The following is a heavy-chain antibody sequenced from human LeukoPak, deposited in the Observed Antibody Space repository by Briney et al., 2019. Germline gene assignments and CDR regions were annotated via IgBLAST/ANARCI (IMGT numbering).Heavy chain of an antibody. CDR3: ASGSAVAGTGASDY. CDR1: GGSISSSNW. D-gene: IGHD6-19*01. V-gene: IGHV4-4*02. Sequence: SETLSLTCAVSGGSISSSNWWSWVRQPPGKGLEWIGEIYHSGSTNYNPSLKSRVTISVDKSKNQFSLMLSSVTAADTAVYYCASGSAVAGTGASDYWGQGILVTVSS. J-gene: IGHJ4*02. CDR2: IYHSGST.